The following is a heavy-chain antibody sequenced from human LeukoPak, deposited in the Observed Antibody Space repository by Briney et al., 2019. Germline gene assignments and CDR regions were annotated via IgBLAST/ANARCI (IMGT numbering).Heavy chain of an antibody. Sequence: WASVKVSCKASGGTFSSYAISWVRQAPGQGLEWMGGIIPIFGTANYAQKFQGRVTITTDESTSTAYMGLSSLRSEDTAVYYCARGPNPASGRTGPYYYYYYMDVWGKGTTVTVSS. CDR1: GGTFSSYA. V-gene: IGHV1-69*05. CDR3: ARGPNPASGRTGPYYYYYYMDV. D-gene: IGHD1-1*01. J-gene: IGHJ6*03. CDR2: IIPIFGTA.